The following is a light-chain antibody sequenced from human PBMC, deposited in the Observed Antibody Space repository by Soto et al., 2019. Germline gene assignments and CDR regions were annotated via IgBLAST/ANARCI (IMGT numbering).Light chain of an antibody. CDR2: EVS. CDR1: SSDVGGYNY. V-gene: IGLV2-14*01. J-gene: IGLJ3*02. Sequence: QSALTQPASVSGSPGQSITMSCTGTSSDVGGYNYVSWYQQHPGKAPKLMIYEVSNRPSGVSNRFSGSKSGNTASLTISGLQGEYEADYYCSSYTSSSTWVFGGGTKLTVL. CDR3: SSYTSSSTWV.